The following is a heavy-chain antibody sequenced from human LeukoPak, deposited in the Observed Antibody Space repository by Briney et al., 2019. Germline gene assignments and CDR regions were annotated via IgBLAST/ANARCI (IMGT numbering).Heavy chain of an antibody. D-gene: IGHD1-26*01. CDR1: GFTVSSNY. CDR2: IYSGGST. CDR3: AREMFSGIYSGVNY. Sequence: GGSLRLSCAASGFTVSSNYMRWLRQAPRKGLEWVSVIYSGGSTYYADSVKGRFTISRDNAKNSLYLQMNSLRAEDTAVYYCAREMFSGIYSGVNYWGQGILVTVSS. V-gene: IGHV3-66*01. J-gene: IGHJ4*02.